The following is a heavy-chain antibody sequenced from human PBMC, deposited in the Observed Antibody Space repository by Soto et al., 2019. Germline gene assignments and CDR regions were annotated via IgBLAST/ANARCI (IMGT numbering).Heavy chain of an antibody. CDR2: TYYRSKWYN. CDR1: GDSVSSHSAA. Sequence: LSQTLSLTCAIYGDSVSSHSAAWNWIRHSPSRGLEWLGRTYYRSKWYNDYAVSVKSRITISPDTSKNQFSLQLNSVTPEDTAVYYCERGAFLYCSSTSCKTTYYYYGMDVWGQGTTVTVSS. D-gene: IGHD2-2*01. V-gene: IGHV6-1*01. J-gene: IGHJ6*02. CDR3: ERGAFLYCSSTSCKTTYYYYGMDV.